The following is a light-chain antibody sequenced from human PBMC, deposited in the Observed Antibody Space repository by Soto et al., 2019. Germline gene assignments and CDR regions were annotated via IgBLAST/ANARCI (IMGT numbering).Light chain of an antibody. CDR3: QQTNSFPFT. V-gene: IGKV1-12*01. CDR1: QAISSW. Sequence: DIPMTQSPSSVSASVGDRVTINCRARQAISSWVAWYQQKPGKAPELLIYGASNLQSGVPSRFSGSGSGTDFTLTISSLQPEDFATYYCQQTNSFPFTFGPGTKIDIK. J-gene: IGKJ3*01. CDR2: GAS.